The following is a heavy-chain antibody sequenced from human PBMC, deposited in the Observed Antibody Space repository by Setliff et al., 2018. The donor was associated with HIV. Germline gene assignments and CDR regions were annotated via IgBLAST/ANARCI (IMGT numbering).Heavy chain of an antibody. D-gene: IGHD6-6*01. CDR2: INHSGTT. CDR3: ARVRRGSSARAPFDS. Sequence: SETLSLTCAVYGGSFSGYYWSWIRQPPGKGLEWIGEINHSGTTDYNPSLKSRVTISLDTSKNQFSLRLTSVTAADTAVYYCARVRRGSSARAPFDSWGQGALVTVS. V-gene: IGHV4-34*01. J-gene: IGHJ4*02. CDR1: GGSFSGYY.